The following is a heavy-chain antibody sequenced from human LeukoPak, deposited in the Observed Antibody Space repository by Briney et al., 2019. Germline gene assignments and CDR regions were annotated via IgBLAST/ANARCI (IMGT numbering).Heavy chain of an antibody. CDR3: ARVGCSGGSCYSVGGWFDP. CDR2: INHSGST. J-gene: IGHJ5*02. D-gene: IGHD2-15*01. V-gene: IGHV4-34*01. CDR1: GGSFSGYY. Sequence: SETLSLTCAVYGGSFSGYYWSWIRQPPGKGLEWIGEINHSGSTNYNPSLKSRVTISVDTSRNQFSLKLSSVTAADTAVYYCARVGCSGGSCYSVGGWFDPWGQGTLVTVSS.